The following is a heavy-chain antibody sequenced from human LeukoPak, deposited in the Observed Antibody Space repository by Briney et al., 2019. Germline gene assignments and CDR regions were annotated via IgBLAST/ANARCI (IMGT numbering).Heavy chain of an antibody. CDR1: GFTFSSFA. Sequence: PGGSLRLSCAASGFTFSSFAMHWVRQAPGNGLEGVAVISYDGSNKYYADSVKGRFTISRDNSKNTLYLQMSSLRAEDTAVYCCAREAKDIYGSGSFDYWGQGTLVTVSS. CDR3: AREAKDIYGSGSFDY. V-gene: IGHV3-30-3*01. D-gene: IGHD3-10*01. J-gene: IGHJ4*02. CDR2: ISYDGSNK.